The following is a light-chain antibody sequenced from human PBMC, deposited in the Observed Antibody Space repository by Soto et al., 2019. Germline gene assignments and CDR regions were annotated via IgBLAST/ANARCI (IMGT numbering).Light chain of an antibody. J-gene: IGLJ2*01. V-gene: IGLV2-23*01. CDR3: CSYAGSSTVV. CDR1: SSDVGSYNL. CDR2: EGS. Sequence: QSALTQPASVSGSPGQSITISCTGTSSDVGSYNLVSWYQQHPGKAPKLMIYEGSKRPSGLSNRYSGSKSGNTACLTISGLQAEDEADYYCCSYAGSSTVVFGGGTNLTVL.